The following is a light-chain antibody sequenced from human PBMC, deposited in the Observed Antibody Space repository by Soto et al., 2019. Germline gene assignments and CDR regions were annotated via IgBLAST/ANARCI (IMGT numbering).Light chain of an antibody. CDR1: QYINNY. CDR3: HQYGTSPTT. J-gene: IGKJ5*01. CDR2: GAS. V-gene: IGKV3-20*01. Sequence: EIVLTHSPGTLSLSPGERATLSCRASQYINNYLAWYQQKPGQPPRLLIYGASTRAPGIPDRFSASGSGTDFTLTISRLEPEDFVVYICHQYGTSPTTFGRGKRLA.